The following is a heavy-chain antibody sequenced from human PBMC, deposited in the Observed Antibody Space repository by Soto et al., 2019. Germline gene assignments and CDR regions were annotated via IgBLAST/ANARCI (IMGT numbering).Heavy chain of an antibody. CDR1: GGTFSSYT. J-gene: IGHJ1*01. Sequence: SVKVSCKASGGTFSSYTISWVRQAPGQGLEWMGRIIPILGIANYAQKFQGRVTITADKSTSTAYMELSSLRSEDTAVYYCARFSRSGYSSGWHTEYFQHWGQGTLVTVSS. V-gene: IGHV1-69*02. CDR3: ARFSRSGYSSGWHTEYFQH. D-gene: IGHD6-19*01. CDR2: IIPILGIA.